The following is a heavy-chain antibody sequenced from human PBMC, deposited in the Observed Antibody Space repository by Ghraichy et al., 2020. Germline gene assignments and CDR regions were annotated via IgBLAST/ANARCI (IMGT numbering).Heavy chain of an antibody. CDR3: ARHFRYCSSTSCHVYMDV. V-gene: IGHV4-59*08. CDR2: IYYSGST. CDR1: GGSISSYY. Sequence: SETLTLTCTVSGGSISSYYWSWIRQPPGKGLEWIGYIYYSGSTNYNPSLKSRVTISVDTSKNQFSLKLSSVTAADTAVYYCARHFRYCSSTSCHVYMDVWGKGTTVTVSS. J-gene: IGHJ6*03. D-gene: IGHD2-2*01.